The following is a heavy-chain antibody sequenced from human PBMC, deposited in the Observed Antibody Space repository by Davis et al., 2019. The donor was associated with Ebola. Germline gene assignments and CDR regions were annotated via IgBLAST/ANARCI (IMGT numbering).Heavy chain of an antibody. CDR1: VYTFTNYA. Sequence: ASVKVSCKASVYTFTNYAMHWVRQAPGQRLEWMGWINAGNGNTKYSQKFQGRVTITRDTSASTAYMELSSLRSEDTAVYYCARAHPSLCTIFGVVMYFDYWGQGTLVTVSS. J-gene: IGHJ4*02. D-gene: IGHD3-3*01. V-gene: IGHV1-3*01. CDR2: INAGNGNT. CDR3: ARAHPSLCTIFGVVMYFDY.